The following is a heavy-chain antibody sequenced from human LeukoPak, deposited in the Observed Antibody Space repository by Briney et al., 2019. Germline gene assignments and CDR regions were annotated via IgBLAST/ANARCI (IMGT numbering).Heavy chain of an antibody. CDR2: INHSGST. D-gene: IGHD3-22*01. CDR1: GGSFSGYY. V-gene: IGHV4-34*01. Sequence: SETLSLTCAVYGGSFSGYYWSWIRQTPGKGREWIGEINHSGSTKYNPSLKSGVTISVDTSKNKFSLRVRYVSAADTAVYYCARGDVTLGTTYYYDSSGYYANYYYGMDVWGQGTTVTVSS. CDR3: ARGDVTLGTTYYYDSSGYYANYYYGMDV. J-gene: IGHJ6*02.